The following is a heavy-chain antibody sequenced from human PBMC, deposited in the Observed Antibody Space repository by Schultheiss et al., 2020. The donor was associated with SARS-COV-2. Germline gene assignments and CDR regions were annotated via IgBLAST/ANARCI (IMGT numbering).Heavy chain of an antibody. CDR1: GYTFTSYY. V-gene: IGHV1-46*01. CDR3: ATLGRYFDWLSGGVAFDI. CDR2: INPSGGST. Sequence: ASVKVSCKASGYTFTSYYMHWVRQAPGQGLEWMGIINPSGGSTSYAQKFQGRVTMTRDTSTSTVYMELSSLRSEDTAVYYCATLGRYFDWLSGGVAFDIWGQGTMVTVSS. D-gene: IGHD3-9*01. J-gene: IGHJ3*02.